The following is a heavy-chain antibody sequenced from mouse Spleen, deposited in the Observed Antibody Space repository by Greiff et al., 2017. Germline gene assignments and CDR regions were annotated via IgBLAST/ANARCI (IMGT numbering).Heavy chain of an antibody. CDR2: INPNNGGT. D-gene: IGHD4-1*01. V-gene: IGHV1-26*01. J-gene: IGHJ2*01. CDR3: ASGRYFDY. Sequence: VQLQQSGPELVKPGASVTISCKASGYTFTDYYMNWVKQSHGKSLEWIGDINPNNGGTSYNQKFKGKATLTVDKSSSTAYMELRSLTSEDSAVYYCASGRYFDYWGQGTTLTVSS. CDR1: GYTFTDYY.